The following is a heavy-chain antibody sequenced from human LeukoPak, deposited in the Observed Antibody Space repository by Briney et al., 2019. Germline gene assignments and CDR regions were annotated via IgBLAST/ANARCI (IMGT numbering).Heavy chain of an antibody. J-gene: IGHJ4*02. CDR3: ARDSTAIDY. D-gene: IGHD2-2*01. Sequence: SETLSLTCTVSGGSISSSRYYWGCIRQPPGKGLEWIGSIYYSGSTYYNPSLKNRVTISVDTSKNQFSLKLSSVTAADTAVYYCARDSTAIDYWGQGTLVTVSS. CDR2: IYYSGST. CDR1: GGSISSSRYY. V-gene: IGHV4-39*07.